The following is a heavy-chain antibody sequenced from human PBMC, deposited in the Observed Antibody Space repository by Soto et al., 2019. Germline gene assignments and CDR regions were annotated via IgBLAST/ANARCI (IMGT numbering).Heavy chain of an antibody. CDR1: GGSISSSSYY. V-gene: IGHV4-39*01. CDR3: ARRPVGDFLSGYYYIGWFAP. J-gene: IGHJ5*02. CDR2: IYYSGST. D-gene: IGHD3-3*01. Sequence: QLQLQESGPGLVKPSETLSLTCTVSGGSISSSSYYWGWIRQPPGKGLEWIGSIYYSGSTYYNPSLKSRVTISVDTSKIPFSLKLSSVTAADTAVYYCARRPVGDFLSGYYYIGWFAPWGQGTLVTVSS.